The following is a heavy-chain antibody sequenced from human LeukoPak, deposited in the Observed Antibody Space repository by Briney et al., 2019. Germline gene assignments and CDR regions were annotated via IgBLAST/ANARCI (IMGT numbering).Heavy chain of an antibody. CDR1: GGSISSYY. J-gene: IGHJ4*02. CDR2: IYAGGSP. Sequence: SETLSLTCSVSGGSISSYYWSWIRQPAGKGLEWIGRIYAGGSPNYNPSLKSRVTMSVDTSKNQCSLKVSSVTAADTAVYYCVRDSSSPTHNSDYWGQGTLVTVSS. V-gene: IGHV4-4*07. CDR3: VRDSSSPTHNSDY. D-gene: IGHD6-13*01.